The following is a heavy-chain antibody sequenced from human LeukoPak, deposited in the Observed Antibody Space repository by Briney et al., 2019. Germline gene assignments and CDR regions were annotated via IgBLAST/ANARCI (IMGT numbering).Heavy chain of an antibody. Sequence: PGGSLRLSCAASGFSVKTNYMSWVRQAPGKGLEWVSILYPGDNKHYADSVKGRFTISRDNAKNTLYLQMNNLRAEDTAVYYCARGGGVSDAFDVWGQGTMVTVSS. CDR1: GFSVKTNY. V-gene: IGHV3-53*01. J-gene: IGHJ3*01. CDR3: ARGGGVSDAFDV. CDR2: LYPGDNK. D-gene: IGHD2-8*02.